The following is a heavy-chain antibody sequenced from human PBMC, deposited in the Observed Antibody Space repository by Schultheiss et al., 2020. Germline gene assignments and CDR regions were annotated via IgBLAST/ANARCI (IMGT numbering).Heavy chain of an antibody. CDR3: AREKGAYDFWSGSSYYYGMDV. D-gene: IGHD3-3*01. J-gene: IGHJ6*02. CDR1: GGSISSYY. CDR2: IYTSGST. V-gene: IGHV4-4*07. Sequence: SETLTLTCTVSGGSISSYYWSWIRQPAGKGLEWIGRIYTSGSTNYNPSLKSRVTMSVDTSKNQFSLKLSSVTAADTAVYYCAREKGAYDFWSGSSYYYGMDVWGQGTTVTLSS.